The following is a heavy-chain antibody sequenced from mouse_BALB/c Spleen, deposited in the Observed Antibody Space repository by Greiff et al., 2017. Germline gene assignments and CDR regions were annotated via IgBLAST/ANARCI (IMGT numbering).Heavy chain of an antibody. V-gene: IGHV5-17*02. D-gene: IGHD2-1*01. CDR1: GFTFSSFG. CDR3: ARSEYYGNPYAMDY. J-gene: IGHJ4*01. Sequence: EVMLVESGGGLVQPGGSRKLSCAASGFTFSSFGMHWVRQAPEKGLEWVAYISSGSSTIYYADTVKGRFTISRDNPKNTLFLQMTSLRSEDTAMYYCARSEYYGNPYAMDYWGQGTSVTVSS. CDR2: ISSGSSTI.